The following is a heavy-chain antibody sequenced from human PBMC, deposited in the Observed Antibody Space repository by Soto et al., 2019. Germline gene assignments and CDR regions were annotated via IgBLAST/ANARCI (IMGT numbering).Heavy chain of an antibody. CDR1: GYTFTSYA. Sequence: ASVKVSCKASGYTFTSYAMHWVRQAPGQRLEWMGWINAGNGNTKYSQKFQGRVTITRDTSASTAYMELSSLRSEDTAVYYCAIPVVVPADFDYSGQGTLLTVSS. CDR2: INAGNGNT. D-gene: IGHD2-21*02. CDR3: AIPVVVPADFDY. J-gene: IGHJ4*02. V-gene: IGHV1-3*01.